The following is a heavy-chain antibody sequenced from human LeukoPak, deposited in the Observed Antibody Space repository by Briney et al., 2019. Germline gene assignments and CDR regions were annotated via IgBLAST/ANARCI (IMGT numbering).Heavy chain of an antibody. CDR3: ARVKWLRSGGLFDY. Sequence: SETLSLTCTVSGGSISSYYWSWIRQPAGKGLEWIGRIYTSGSTNYNPSLKSRVTMSVDTSKNQFSLKLSSVTAADTAVYYCARVKWLRSGGLFDYWGQGTLVTVPS. CDR2: IYTSGST. J-gene: IGHJ4*02. D-gene: IGHD5-12*01. CDR1: GGSISSYY. V-gene: IGHV4-4*07.